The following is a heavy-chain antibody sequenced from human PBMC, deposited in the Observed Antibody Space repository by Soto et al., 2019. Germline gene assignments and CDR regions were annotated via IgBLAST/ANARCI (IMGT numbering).Heavy chain of an antibody. CDR1: GFTFSSYG. Sequence: GGSLRLSCAASGFTFSSYGMHWVRQAPGKGLEWVAVIWYDGSNKYYADSVKGRFTISRDNSKNTLYLQMNSLRAEDTAVYYCARETMVSDYGMDVWGQGTTVTVSS. CDR3: ARETMVSDYGMDV. V-gene: IGHV3-33*01. CDR2: IWYDGSNK. J-gene: IGHJ6*02. D-gene: IGHD3-10*01.